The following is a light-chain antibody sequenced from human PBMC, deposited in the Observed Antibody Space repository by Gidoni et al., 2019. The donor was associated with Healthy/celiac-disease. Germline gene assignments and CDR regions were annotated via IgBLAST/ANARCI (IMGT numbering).Light chain of an antibody. J-gene: IGKJ2*01. V-gene: IGKV3-11*01. CDR1: QSVSIY. Sequence: EIVLTQSPATLSLSPGERATLSCRASQSVSIYLAWYHQKPGQAPRLLIYDASTMATGIPARFSGSGSGTDFTLTISSLVPEDFAVYYCQQRSNWPPYTFGQGTKLEIK. CDR3: QQRSNWPPYT. CDR2: DAS.